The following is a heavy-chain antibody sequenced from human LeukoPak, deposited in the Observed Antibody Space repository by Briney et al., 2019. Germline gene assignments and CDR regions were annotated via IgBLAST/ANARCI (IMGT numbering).Heavy chain of an antibody. CDR3: ARAGGYCGRISCPYYFDY. J-gene: IGHJ4*02. Sequence: ASVKVSCKASGYTFNENYLHWVRQATGQGLEWMGWMNPNSGNTGYAQKFQGRVTMTRNTSISTAYMELSSLRSEDTAVYYCARAGGYCGRISCPYYFDYWGQGSLVAVSS. V-gene: IGHV1-8*01. CDR2: MNPNSGNT. CDR1: GYTFNENY. D-gene: IGHD2-15*01.